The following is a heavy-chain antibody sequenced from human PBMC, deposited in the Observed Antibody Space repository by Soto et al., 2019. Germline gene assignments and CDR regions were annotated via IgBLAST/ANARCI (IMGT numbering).Heavy chain of an antibody. V-gene: IGHV3-23*01. J-gene: IGHJ4*02. CDR2: ISGSGHTI. CDR1: GFTFDGFP. CDR3: ARDDPFDL. Sequence: GGSLRLSCKATGFTFDGFPMTWVHQTPGKGLQWVAAISGSGHTITYAGSVTGRFTISRDNSKDTLYLQMNSLRPEDSAIYFCARDDPFDLWGQGTQVTVSS.